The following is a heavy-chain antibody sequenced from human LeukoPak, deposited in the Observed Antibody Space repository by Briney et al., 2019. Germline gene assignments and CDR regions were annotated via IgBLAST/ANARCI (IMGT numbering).Heavy chain of an antibody. CDR2: TYYRSKWYK. CDR3: ARGNRNALDY. V-gene: IGHV6-1*01. Sequence: SQTLSLTCAISGDSVSSNSFAWNWIRQSPLRGLEWLGRTYYRSKWYKDYAVSVKSRITINPDTSENQFSLHLNSVTPEDTAVYYCARGNRNALDYWGQGTLVTVSS. D-gene: IGHD1-14*01. J-gene: IGHJ4*02. CDR1: GDSVSSNSFA.